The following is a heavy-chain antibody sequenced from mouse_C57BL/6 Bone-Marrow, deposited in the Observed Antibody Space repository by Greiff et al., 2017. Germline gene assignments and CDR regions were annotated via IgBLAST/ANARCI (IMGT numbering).Heavy chain of an antibody. D-gene: IGHD1-1*01. CDR3: ARSNYYGIRP. Sequence: VKLMESGAELVKPGASVKMSCKASGYTFTSYWITWVKQRPGQGLEWIGDIYPGSGSTNYNEKFKSKATLTVDTSSSTAYMQLSSLTSEDSAVYYCARSNYYGIRPWGQGTLVTVSA. CDR2: IYPGSGST. CDR1: GYTFTSYW. V-gene: IGHV1-55*01. J-gene: IGHJ3*01.